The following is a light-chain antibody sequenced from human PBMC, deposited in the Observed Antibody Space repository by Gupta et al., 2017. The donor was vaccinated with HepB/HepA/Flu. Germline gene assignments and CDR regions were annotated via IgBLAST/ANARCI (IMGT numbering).Light chain of an antibody. V-gene: IGKV3-11*01. CDR2: DAS. CDR3: QQRSNWPPIFT. CDR1: QSVSSY. J-gene: IGKJ3*01. Sequence: IVFTQSRDTLSFSPGERATLSCRASQSVSSYLAWYQQKPGQAPRLLIYDASNRATGIPARFSGSGSGTDFTLTISSLEPEDFAVYYCQQRSNWPPIFTFGPGTKVDIK.